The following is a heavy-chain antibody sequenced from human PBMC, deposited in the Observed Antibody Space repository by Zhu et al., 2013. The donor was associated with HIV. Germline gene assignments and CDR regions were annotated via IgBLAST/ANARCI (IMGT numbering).Heavy chain of an antibody. J-gene: IGHJ6*02. CDR3: AREGDTTGYFYYYYGMDV. V-gene: IGHV1-69*01. CDR2: IIPIFGTA. Sequence: QVQLVQSGAEVKKPGSSVKVSCKASGGTFSSYAISWVRQAPGQGLEWMGGIIPIFGTANYAQKFQGRVTITADESTSTAYMELSSLRSEDTAVYYCAREGDTTGYFYYYYGMDVWGQGTTVTVSS. CDR1: GGTFSSYA. D-gene: IGHD3-22*01.